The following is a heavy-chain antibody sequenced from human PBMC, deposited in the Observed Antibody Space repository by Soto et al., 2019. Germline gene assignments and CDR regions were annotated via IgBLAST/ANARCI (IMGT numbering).Heavy chain of an antibody. CDR1: GYTFTGYY. CDR2: INPNSGGT. J-gene: IGHJ4*02. D-gene: IGHD3-16*01. CDR3: ARDHELTYYLDY. V-gene: IGHV1-2*04. Sequence: ASVKVSCKASGYTFTGYYMHWVRQAPGQGLEWMGWINPNSGGTNYAQKFQGWVTMTRDTSISTAYMELSRLRSDDTAVYYCARDHELTYYLDYWGQGTLVTAPQ.